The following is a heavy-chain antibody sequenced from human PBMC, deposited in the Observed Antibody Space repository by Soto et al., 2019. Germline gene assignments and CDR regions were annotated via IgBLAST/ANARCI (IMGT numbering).Heavy chain of an antibody. CDR2: MYTKERT. Sequence: KSSETLSLTCTVSGGSITNYYWSWIRQPAGKGLEWIGRMYTKERTNYNLSFESRVTMSVDTSKNQFSLKLNAVTAADTAVYYCARDDYKDGGNNWFDPWGQGTLVTVSS. CDR3: ARDDYKDGGNNWFDP. V-gene: IGHV4-4*07. CDR1: GGSITNYY. D-gene: IGHD3-16*01. J-gene: IGHJ5*02.